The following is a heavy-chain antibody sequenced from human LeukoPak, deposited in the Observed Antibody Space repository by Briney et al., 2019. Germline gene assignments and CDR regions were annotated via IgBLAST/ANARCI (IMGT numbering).Heavy chain of an antibody. Sequence: SQTLSLTCTVSGGSISSGSYYWSWIRQPAGKGLEWIGRIYSSGSTNYNPSLKSRVTISVDTSKNQFSLKLSSVTAADTAVYYCARDSTYYYGSGSYSNFDYWGQGTLVTVSS. D-gene: IGHD3-10*01. V-gene: IGHV4-61*02. CDR3: ARDSTYYYGSGSYSNFDY. CDR2: IYSSGST. J-gene: IGHJ4*02. CDR1: GGSISSGSYY.